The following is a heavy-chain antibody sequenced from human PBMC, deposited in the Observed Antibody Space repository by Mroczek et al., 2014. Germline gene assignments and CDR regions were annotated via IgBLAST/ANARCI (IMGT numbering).Heavy chain of an antibody. CDR1: GGSFSGYY. CDR2: INHSGST. V-gene: IGHV4-34*01. J-gene: IGHJ3*02. D-gene: IGHD3-16*01. CDR3: ARGRTYVRAFDI. Sequence: VQLQQWGAGLLKPSETLSLTCAVYGGSFSGYYWSWIRQPPGKGLEWIGEINHSGSTNYNPSLKSRVTISVDTSKNQFSLKLSSVTAADTAVYYCARGRTYVRAFDIWGQGTMVTVSS.